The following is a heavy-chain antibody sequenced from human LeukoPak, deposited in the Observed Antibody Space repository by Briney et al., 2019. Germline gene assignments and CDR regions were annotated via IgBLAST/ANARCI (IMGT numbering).Heavy chain of an antibody. J-gene: IGHJ4*02. D-gene: IGHD4-23*01. V-gene: IGHV1-69*04. Sequence: GSSVKVSCKASGGTFSSYAISWVRQAPGQGLEWMGRIIPILGIANYAQKFQGRVTITADKSTSTAYMELRSLRSDDTAVYYCARAADYGGSDYWGQGTLVTVSS. CDR3: ARAADYGGSDY. CDR2: IIPILGIA. CDR1: GGTFSSYA.